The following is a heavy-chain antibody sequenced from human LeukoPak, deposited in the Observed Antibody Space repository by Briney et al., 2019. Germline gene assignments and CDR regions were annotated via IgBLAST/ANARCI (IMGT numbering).Heavy chain of an antibody. J-gene: IGHJ4*02. CDR2: IRYDESNK. CDR3: AKRYAAAGTLDY. CDR1: GFTFSNYG. Sequence: GGSLRLSCAASGFTFSNYGMHWVRQAPGKGLEWVAFIRYDESNKYYADSVKGRFTISRDNSKNTLYLQMNSLRAEDTAVHYCAKRYAAAGTLDYWGQGTLVTVSS. D-gene: IGHD6-13*01. V-gene: IGHV3-30*02.